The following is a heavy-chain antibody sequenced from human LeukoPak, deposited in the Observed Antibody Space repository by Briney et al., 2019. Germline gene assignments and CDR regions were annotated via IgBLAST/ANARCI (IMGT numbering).Heavy chain of an antibody. Sequence: GRSLRLSCAASGFTFSSYAMSWVRQAPGKGLKWVSAISGSGGSKYYADPVKGRFTISRDNSKQTLYLHMNSLMAEATAVYYCXXXXXXIVVVPAAIDYWGQGTLVTVSS. CDR2: ISGSGGSK. J-gene: IGHJ4*02. CDR1: GFTFSSYA. D-gene: IGHD2-2*01. V-gene: IGHV3-23*01. CDR3: XXXXXXIVVVPAAIDY.